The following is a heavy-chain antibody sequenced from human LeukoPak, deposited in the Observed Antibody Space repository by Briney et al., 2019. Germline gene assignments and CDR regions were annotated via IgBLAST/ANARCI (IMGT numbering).Heavy chain of an antibody. J-gene: IGHJ4*02. D-gene: IGHD1-26*01. Sequence: SETLSLTCAVYGGSFSGYYWSWIRQPPGKGLEWIGEINHSGSTNYNPSLKSRVTISVDTSKNQFSLKRSSVTAADTAVYYCARGGWELPNDDYWGQGTLVTVSS. V-gene: IGHV4-34*01. CDR3: ARGGWELPNDDY. CDR2: INHSGST. CDR1: GGSFSGYY.